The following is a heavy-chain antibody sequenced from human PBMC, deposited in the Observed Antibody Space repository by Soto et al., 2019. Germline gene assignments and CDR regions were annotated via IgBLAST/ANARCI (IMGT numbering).Heavy chain of an antibody. D-gene: IGHD3-10*01. J-gene: IGHJ5*02. CDR3: ARGGGTILAPLP. CDR2: INPNSGAT. Sequence: QVQLVQSGAEVKKPGASVKVSCKASGYTFTGYFMHWVRQAPGQGLEWMGWINPNSGATKYAQKFQGRGTLTRDTSINTAYMELSMLRSDDTAIYFCARGGGTILAPLPWGQGTLVTVSS. CDR1: GYTFTGYF. V-gene: IGHV1-2*02.